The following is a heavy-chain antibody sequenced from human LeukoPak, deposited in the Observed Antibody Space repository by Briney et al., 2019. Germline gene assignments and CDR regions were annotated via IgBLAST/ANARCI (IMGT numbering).Heavy chain of an antibody. J-gene: IGHJ5*02. V-gene: IGHV1-2*02. D-gene: IGHD3-10*01. Sequence: ASVKVSCKASGYSFNTYYMNWVRQAPGQGLEWLGWINTDSGGTNYAQKFLGRVTMTRDKANSTAYLELSGLRSDDTAVYYCTRHVVTLVRGVNNRKEDWFDPWGQGTLVSVSS. CDR1: GYSFNTYY. CDR2: INTDSGGT. CDR3: TRHVVTLVRGVNNRKEDWFDP.